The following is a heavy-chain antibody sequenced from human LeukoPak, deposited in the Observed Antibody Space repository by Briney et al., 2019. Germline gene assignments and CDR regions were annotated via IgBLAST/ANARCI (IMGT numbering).Heavy chain of an antibody. CDR1: GGSISSYY. CDR2: IYSSGST. V-gene: IGHV4-4*07. Sequence: PSETLSLTCTVSGGSISSYYWSWIRQPAGKGLEWIGRIYSSGSTNYNPSLKSRVTMSVDTSKNQFSLKLSSVTAADTAVYYCARDVGGSGSYYRHYYYYMDVWGKGTTVTVSS. CDR3: ARDVGGSGSYYRHYYYYMDV. D-gene: IGHD3-10*01. J-gene: IGHJ6*03.